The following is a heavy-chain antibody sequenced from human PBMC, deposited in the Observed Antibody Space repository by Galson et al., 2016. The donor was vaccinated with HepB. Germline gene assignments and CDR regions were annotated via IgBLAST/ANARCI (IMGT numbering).Heavy chain of an antibody. CDR2: INGGGGIT. D-gene: IGHD6-19*01. Sequence: SLRLSCAASGFRFSSYVMSWVRQAPGKGLDWVSSINGGGGITYYADSVKGRFTISRDNSKNTVYLQMNSLRAEDTAVYYCARSPQWLEHFDYGGQGTLVTVSS. V-gene: IGHV3-23*01. CDR3: ARSPQWLEHFDY. CDR1: GFRFSSYV. J-gene: IGHJ4*02.